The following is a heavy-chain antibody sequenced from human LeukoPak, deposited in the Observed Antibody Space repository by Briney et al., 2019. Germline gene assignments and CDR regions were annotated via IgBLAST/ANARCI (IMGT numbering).Heavy chain of an antibody. V-gene: IGHV5-51*01. Sequence: GESLKISCKGSGYTFNNYWIAWVRQMPGKGLEWMGIVYPGDSDTKYSPSFQGQVTISVDKSISTAYLQRHSLKASDTAMFYCAGRSVSNNYFDYWGQGTLVTVSS. CDR2: VYPGDSDT. CDR3: AGRSVSNNYFDY. J-gene: IGHJ4*02. D-gene: IGHD5/OR15-5a*01. CDR1: GYTFNNYW.